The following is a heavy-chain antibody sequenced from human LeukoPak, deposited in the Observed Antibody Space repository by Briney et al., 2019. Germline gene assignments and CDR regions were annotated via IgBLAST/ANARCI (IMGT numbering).Heavy chain of an antibody. CDR1: GGSISSYY. CDR3: ARDLYYYDSSGYYYKWFDP. D-gene: IGHD3-22*01. J-gene: IGHJ5*02. CDR2: IYYSGST. Sequence: SETLSLTCTVSGGSISSYYWSWLRQPPGKGLEWIGYIYYSGSTNYNPSLKSRVTISVDTSKNQFSLKLSSVTAADTAVYYCARDLYYYDSSGYYYKWFDPWGQGTLVTVSS. V-gene: IGHV4-59*01.